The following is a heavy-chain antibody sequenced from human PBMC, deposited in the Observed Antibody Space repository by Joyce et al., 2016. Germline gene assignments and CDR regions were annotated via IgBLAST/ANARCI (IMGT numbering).Heavy chain of an antibody. CDR2: LYSGGST. CDR3: ANAILRLYYFDS. J-gene: IGHJ4*02. D-gene: IGHD3-3*01. Sequence: EVQLVESGGGLIHPGGSLRLSCTVSGLNVSSSYISWVRQAPGKGLEWVSILYSGGSTFHADAVGGRFTISSDNSKNTVYLQMNSLTVADTAVYYCANAILRLYYFDSWGQGTLVTVSS. CDR1: GLNVSSSY. V-gene: IGHV3-53*01.